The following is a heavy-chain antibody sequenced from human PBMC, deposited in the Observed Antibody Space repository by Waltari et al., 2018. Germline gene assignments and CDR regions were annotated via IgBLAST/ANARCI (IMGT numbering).Heavy chain of an antibody. J-gene: IGHJ5*02. CDR1: GGSISSSRYY. V-gene: IGHV4-39*01. CDR2: SYYSGSI. CDR3: ARHWKRNGYRFDP. Sequence: QLQLQESGPGLVKPSETLSLTCSVSGGSISSSRYYWGWIRQSPGKGLEWIGGSYYSGSIYYNPTLQSRVTISGDTSKNQFSLNLSSVTAADTAVYYCARHWKRNGYRFDPWGQGTRVNVSS. D-gene: IGHD5-12*01.